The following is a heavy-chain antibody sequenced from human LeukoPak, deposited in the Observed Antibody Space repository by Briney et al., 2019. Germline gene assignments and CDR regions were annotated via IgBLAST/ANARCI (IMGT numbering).Heavy chain of an antibody. V-gene: IGHV4-34*01. J-gene: IGHJ5*02. CDR1: GEFFSGYY. CDR3: WVLNGVHHYGAGSLSSRWFDP. CDR2: MNHSGSN. Sequence: PSETLSLTCAVYGEFFSGYYWSWIRQPPGKGLEWIGEMNHSGSNNYNTSLKSRVPISVDTSKKQLSLKLSCWAAADQSLFFGWVLNGVHHYGAGSLSSRWFDPWGQRTPVTVSS. D-gene: IGHD3-10*01.